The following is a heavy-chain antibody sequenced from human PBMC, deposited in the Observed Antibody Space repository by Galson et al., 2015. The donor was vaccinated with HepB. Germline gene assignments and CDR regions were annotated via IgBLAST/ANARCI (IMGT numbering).Heavy chain of an antibody. CDR1: GYTFTSYG. V-gene: IGHV1-18*01. CDR2: ISAYNGNT. Sequence: SVKVSCKASGYTFTSYGISWVRQAPGQGLEWMGWISAYNGNTNYAQKLQGRVTMTTDTSTSTAYMELRSLRSDDTAVYYCARDTLGYSGYVPRFDYWGQGTLVTVSS. CDR3: ARDTLGYSGYVPRFDY. J-gene: IGHJ4*02. D-gene: IGHD5-12*01.